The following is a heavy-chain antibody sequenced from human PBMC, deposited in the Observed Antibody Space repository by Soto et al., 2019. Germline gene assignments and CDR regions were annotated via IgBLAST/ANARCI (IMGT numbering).Heavy chain of an antibody. CDR1: GGSISSYY. CDR2: IYYSGST. D-gene: IGHD3-10*01. CDR3: ARDHNTMVRGVITHWFDP. J-gene: IGHJ5*02. V-gene: IGHV4-59*01. Sequence: SETLSLTCTVSGGSISSYYWSWIRQPPGKXLEWIGYIYYSGSTNYNPSLKSRVTISVDTSKNQFSLKLSSVTAADTAVYYCARDHNTMVRGVITHWFDPWGQGTLVTVSS.